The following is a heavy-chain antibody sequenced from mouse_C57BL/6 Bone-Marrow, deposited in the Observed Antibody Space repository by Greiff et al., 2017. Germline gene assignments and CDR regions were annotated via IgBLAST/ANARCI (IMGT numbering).Heavy chain of an antibody. J-gene: IGHJ1*03. CDR3: ARMGYYIPPFDV. CDR1: GFSLRTFGMG. Sequence: QVTLKESGPGILQPSQTLSLTCSFSGFSLRTFGMGVGWIRQPSGKGLEWLAHIWWDDDKYYNPAPQIRLTISKDTSKNQVFRKIANVDTADTATYDCARMGYYIPPFDVWGTGTTVTVSS. D-gene: IGHD2-12*01. CDR2: IWWDDDK. V-gene: IGHV8-8*01.